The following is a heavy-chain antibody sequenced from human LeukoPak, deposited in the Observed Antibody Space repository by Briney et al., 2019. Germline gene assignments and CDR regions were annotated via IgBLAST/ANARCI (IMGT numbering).Heavy chain of an antibody. J-gene: IGHJ5*02. Sequence: SQTLSLTCTVSGGSISSGGYYWSWIRQRPGKGLEWIGYIYYSGSTYYNPSLKSRVTISVDTSKNQFSLKLSSVTAADTAVYYCARTYALNWFDPWGQGTLVTVSS. CDR2: IYYSGST. CDR3: ARTYALNWFDP. D-gene: IGHD3-16*01. CDR1: GGSISSGGYY. V-gene: IGHV4-31*03.